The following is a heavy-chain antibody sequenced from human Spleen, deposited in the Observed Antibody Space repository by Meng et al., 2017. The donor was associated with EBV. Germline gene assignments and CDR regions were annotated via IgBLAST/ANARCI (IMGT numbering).Heavy chain of an antibody. CDR2: ISYDGSNK. CDR1: GFTFSRYA. J-gene: IGHJ4*02. D-gene: IGHD6-19*01. Sequence: QVELVGAGGGVVQPGRSLRLSCAASGFTFSRYAMHWVRQAPGKGLEWVAVISYDGSNKYYADSVKGRFTISRDNSKNTLYLQMNSLRAEDTAVYYCARDGGSGWLDFWGQGTLVTASS. CDR3: ARDGGSGWLDF. V-gene: IGHV3-30-3*01.